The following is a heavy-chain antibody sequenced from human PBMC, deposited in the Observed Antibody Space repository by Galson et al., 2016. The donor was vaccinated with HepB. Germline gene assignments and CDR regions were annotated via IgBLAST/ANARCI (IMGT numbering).Heavy chain of an antibody. Sequence: LRLSCAASGFTFSVYWMSWVRQAPGKGLEWVANIKEDGSEKYYVDSVEGRFTISRDNAENSLYLQMNSLRVEDTAVYYCARPGYRWGQGTLVTVSS. D-gene: IGHD2-15*01. V-gene: IGHV3-7*01. CDR1: GFTFSVYW. J-gene: IGHJ4*02. CDR2: IKEDGSEK. CDR3: ARPGYR.